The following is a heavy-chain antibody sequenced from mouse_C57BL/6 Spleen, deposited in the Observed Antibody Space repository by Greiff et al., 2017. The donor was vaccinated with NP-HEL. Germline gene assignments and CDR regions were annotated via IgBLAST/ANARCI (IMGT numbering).Heavy chain of an antibody. D-gene: IGHD1-1*01. V-gene: IGHV2-2*01. CDR1: GFSLTSYG. CDR2: IWSGGST. J-gene: IGHJ2*01. CDR3: ARNSNYYGSSYYFDY. Sequence: VMLVESGPGLVQPSQSLSITCTVSGFSLTSYGVHWVRHSPGKGLEWLGVIWSGGSTDYNAAFISRLSISKDNSKSQVFFKMNSLQADDTAIYYCARNSNYYGSSYYFDYWGQGTTLTVSS.